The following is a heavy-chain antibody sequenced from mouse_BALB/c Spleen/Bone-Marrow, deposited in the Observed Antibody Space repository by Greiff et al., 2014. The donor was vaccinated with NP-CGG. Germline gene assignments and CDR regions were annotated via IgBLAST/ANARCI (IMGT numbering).Heavy chain of an antibody. J-gene: IGHJ4*01. Sequence: VQLQQSGAELVKPGASVKLFCTASGFNIKDTYIYWVKQRHEQGLEWVGRIDPANGNTKYDPKFQGKATIEADTSSNTAYLQLSSLTSEDTAVYYCSRGYYDYLFALDYWGHGTSVTVSS. CDR3: SRGYYDYLFALDY. V-gene: IGHV14-3*02. CDR1: GFNIKDTY. CDR2: IDPANGNT. D-gene: IGHD5-5*01.